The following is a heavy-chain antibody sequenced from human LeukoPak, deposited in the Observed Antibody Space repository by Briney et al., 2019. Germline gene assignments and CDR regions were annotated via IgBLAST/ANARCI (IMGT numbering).Heavy chain of an antibody. Sequence: GGSLRLSCAASGFTFSYYYMHRVRQVPGKGLVCVSRINIDGTSTSYADSVKGRFTISRDNAKNALYLQMNSLRAEDTAVYFCVRGTNGWYGIDYWGQGALVKVSS. CDR2: INIDGTST. J-gene: IGHJ4*02. CDR3: VRGTNGWYGIDY. CDR1: GFTFSYYY. D-gene: IGHD2-8*01. V-gene: IGHV3-74*01.